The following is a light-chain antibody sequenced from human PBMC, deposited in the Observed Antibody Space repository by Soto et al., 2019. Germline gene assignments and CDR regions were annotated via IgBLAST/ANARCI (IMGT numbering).Light chain of an antibody. CDR3: AAWDDSRSAPWV. J-gene: IGLJ3*02. Sequence: QSVLTQPPSASGTPGQRVTISCSGSSSNIGSNYVYWYQQLPGTAPKLLIYRNNQRPSGVPDRFSGSKYGTSASLASSGLRSEDEADYYCAAWDDSRSAPWVFGGGTKLTVL. CDR2: RNN. V-gene: IGLV1-47*01. CDR1: SSNIGSNY.